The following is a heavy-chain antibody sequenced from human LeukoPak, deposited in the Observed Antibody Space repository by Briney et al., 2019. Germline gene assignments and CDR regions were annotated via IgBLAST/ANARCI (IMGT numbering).Heavy chain of an antibody. D-gene: IGHD3-10*01. J-gene: IGHJ2*01. CDR1: GFTFSSYA. CDR2: ISGSGSGGST. Sequence: GGSLRLSCAASGFTFSSYAMSWVRQAPGKGLEWVSTISGSGSGGSTYYADSVKGRFTNSRDNSKDTLYLQMNSLRAGDTAVYYCARVVRGYWYFDLWGRGTLVTVSS. V-gene: IGHV3-23*01. CDR3: ARVVRGYWYFDL.